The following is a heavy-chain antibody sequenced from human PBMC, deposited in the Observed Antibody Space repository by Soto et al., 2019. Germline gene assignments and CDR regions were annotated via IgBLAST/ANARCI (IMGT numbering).Heavy chain of an antibody. D-gene: IGHD5-12*01. V-gene: IGHV3-33*01. J-gene: IGHJ4*02. Sequence: QVQLVESGGGVVQPGRSLRLSCAASGFTFSSYGMHWVRQAPGKGLEWVAVIWYDGSNKYYADSVKGRFTISRDNSKYTLYLQMNSLRAEDTAVYYCARDGNIVVDTYYFDYWGQGTLVTVSA. CDR1: GFTFSSYG. CDR3: ARDGNIVVDTYYFDY. CDR2: IWYDGSNK.